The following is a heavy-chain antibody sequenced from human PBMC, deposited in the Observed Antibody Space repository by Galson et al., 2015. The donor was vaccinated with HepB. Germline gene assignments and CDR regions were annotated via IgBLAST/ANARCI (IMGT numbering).Heavy chain of an antibody. D-gene: IGHD6-13*01. CDR1: GFTFSSYW. J-gene: IGHJ5*02. Sequence: SLRLSCAASGFTFSSYWMSWVRQAPGKGLEWVANIKQDGSEKYYVDSVKGRFTISRDNAKNSLYLQMNSLRAEDTAVYYCASTSSSAWFDPWGQGTLVTVSS. V-gene: IGHV3-7*03. CDR3: ASTSSSAWFDP. CDR2: IKQDGSEK.